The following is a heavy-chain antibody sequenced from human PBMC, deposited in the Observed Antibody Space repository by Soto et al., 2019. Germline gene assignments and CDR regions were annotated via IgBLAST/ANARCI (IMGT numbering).Heavy chain of an antibody. Sequence: EVQLVESGGGLIQPGGSLRLSCAVSGFTVSNNYMSWVRQAPGKGLEGVSVIYSGGYTAYGDSVKGRFTISRDNSKNTLNFQIKALEPHQRALFNCGPHPGGGYWGQGTLVTVSS. V-gene: IGHV3-53*01. CDR2: IYSGGYT. D-gene: IGHD3-10*01. CDR1: GFTVSNNY. CDR3: GPHPGGGY. J-gene: IGHJ4*02.